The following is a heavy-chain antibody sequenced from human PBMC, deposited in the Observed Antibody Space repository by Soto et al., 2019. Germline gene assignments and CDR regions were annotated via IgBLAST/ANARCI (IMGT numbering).Heavy chain of an antibody. CDR1: GGNFSSYA. CDR3: ASSSPYRLIQTPAGNQYYYPEDV. D-gene: IGHD1-1*01. J-gene: IGHJ6*02. CDR2: IIPVFRTT. Sequence: QVQLVQSGAEVKKPGSSVKVSCKASGGNFSSYAISWLRQAPGQGLEWMGGIIPVFRTTNYEQKLQGRVTITADGSTSTAYLELSSLTSADTAVYYCASSSPYRLIQTPAGNQYYYPEDVWGHGTTVTVS. V-gene: IGHV1-69*01.